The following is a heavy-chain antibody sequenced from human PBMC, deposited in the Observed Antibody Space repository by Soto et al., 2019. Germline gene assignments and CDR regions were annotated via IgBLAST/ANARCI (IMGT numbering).Heavy chain of an antibody. CDR1: GFSLSNNG. CDR3: AKGGSGNYLTYYYYYGMDV. D-gene: IGHD3-22*01. CDR2: ISYDGNNN. V-gene: IGHV3-30*18. Sequence: SGGSLRLSCAASGFSLSNNGMHWVRQAPGKGLGWVAVISYDGNNNYYADSVKGRFTISRDNSKNTVYLEMNNLRAEDTAMYYCAKGGSGNYLTYYYYYGMDVWGQGTTVTVSS. J-gene: IGHJ6*02.